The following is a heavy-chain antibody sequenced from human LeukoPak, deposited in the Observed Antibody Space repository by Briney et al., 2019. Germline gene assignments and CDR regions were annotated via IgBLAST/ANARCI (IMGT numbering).Heavy chain of an antibody. D-gene: IGHD6-13*01. CDR2: ISGGTGGST. CDR3: AKRGSSSWTQFDY. CDR1: GFTFNDYA. J-gene: IGHJ4*02. Sequence: GGSLRLSCAASGFTFNDYAINWVRQAPGKGLEWVSVISGGTGGSTYYADSVKGRFTISRDNSKNTLYLQMNSLRVEDTAVYYCAKRGSSSWTQFDYWDQGTLVTVSS. V-gene: IGHV3-23*01.